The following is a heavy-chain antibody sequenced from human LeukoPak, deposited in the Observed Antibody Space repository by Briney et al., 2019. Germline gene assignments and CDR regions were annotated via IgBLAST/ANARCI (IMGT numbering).Heavy chain of an antibody. CDR2: ISYDGGTK. V-gene: IGHV3-30-3*01. CDR1: GFTFSNDA. Sequence: PGGSLRLTCAASGFTFSNDAMHWVRQSPGKGLEWVAVISYDGGTKYYADSLKGRFTISRDNSKNTLYLQMNSLRAEDTAVYYCARDYPSGTGGFEPWGQGTLVTVSS. J-gene: IGHJ5*02. CDR3: ARDYPSGTGGFEP. D-gene: IGHD3-10*01.